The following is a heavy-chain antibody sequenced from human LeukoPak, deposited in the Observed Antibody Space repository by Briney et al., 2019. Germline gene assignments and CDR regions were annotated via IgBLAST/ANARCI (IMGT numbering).Heavy chain of an antibody. Sequence: SETLSLTCAVYGGLFSGYYWSWIRQPPGKGLEWIGEINHSGGTKYNPSLKNRVTISVDTSKNQFSLKLTSVTAADMAVYYCARRLPGFLVRGVLNGNWFDPWGQGTLVTVSS. J-gene: IGHJ5*02. D-gene: IGHD3-10*01. V-gene: IGHV4-34*01. CDR3: ARRLPGFLVRGVLNGNWFDP. CDR1: GGLFSGYY. CDR2: INHSGGT.